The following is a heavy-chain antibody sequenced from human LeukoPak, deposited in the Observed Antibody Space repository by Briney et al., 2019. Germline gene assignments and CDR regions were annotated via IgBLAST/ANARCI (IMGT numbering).Heavy chain of an antibody. V-gene: IGHV4-38-2*02. Sequence: SSETLSLTCTVSGYSISSGYYWGWIRQPPGKGLEWIGSIYYSGSTYYNPSLKSRVTISVDTSKNQFSLKLSSVTAADTAVYYCARRPYSGYDLYYFDYWGQGTLVTVSS. CDR1: GYSISSGYY. CDR3: ARRPYSGYDLYYFDY. CDR2: IYYSGST. J-gene: IGHJ4*02. D-gene: IGHD5-12*01.